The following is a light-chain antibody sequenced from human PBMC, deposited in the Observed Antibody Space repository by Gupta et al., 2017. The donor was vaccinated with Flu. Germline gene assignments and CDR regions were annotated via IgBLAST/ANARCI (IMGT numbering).Light chain of an antibody. Sequence: QSALTQPASVSGSPGQSITISCTGTSSDVGGYNYDSWYQQHPGKAPKLMIYEVSNRPPGVSNRFSGSKSGNAASLTISGLQAEDEADYYCSSYTSRSTLVVFGGGTKLTVL. CDR1: SSDVGGYNY. CDR3: SSYTSRSTLVV. J-gene: IGLJ2*01. CDR2: EVS. V-gene: IGLV2-14*01.